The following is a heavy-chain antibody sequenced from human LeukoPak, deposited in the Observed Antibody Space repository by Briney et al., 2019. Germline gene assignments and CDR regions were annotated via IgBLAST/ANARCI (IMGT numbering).Heavy chain of an antibody. CDR3: ATGNYYGSGSYYNGLDY. D-gene: IGHD3-10*01. CDR1: GGTFSSYA. V-gene: IGHV1-69*13. CDR2: IIPIFGTA. J-gene: IGHJ4*02. Sequence: SVKVSCKASGGTFSSYAISWVRQAPGQGLEWMGGIIPIFGTANYAQKFQGRVTITADESTSTAYMELSSLRSEDTAVYYCATGNYYGSGSYYNGLDYWGQGTLVTVSS.